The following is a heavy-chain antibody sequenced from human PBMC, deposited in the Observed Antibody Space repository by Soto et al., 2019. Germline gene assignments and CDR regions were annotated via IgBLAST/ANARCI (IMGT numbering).Heavy chain of an antibody. D-gene: IGHD1-7*01. Sequence: GGSLRLSCQASGLNFDNYGMHWVRQAPGKGLEWVAVITYDGSNKYYADSVKGRFTISRDNSKNTLSLHLNTLKPEDTAVYHCAKDRVGGTFYTPLGFWGQGTLVTVSS. CDR1: GLNFDNYG. V-gene: IGHV3-30*18. CDR2: ITYDGSNK. J-gene: IGHJ4*02. CDR3: AKDRVGGTFYTPLGF.